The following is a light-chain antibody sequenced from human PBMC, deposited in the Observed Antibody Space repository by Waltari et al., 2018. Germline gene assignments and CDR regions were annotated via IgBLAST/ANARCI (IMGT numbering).Light chain of an antibody. CDR3: LVWDTSSYV. V-gene: IGLV3-1*01. J-gene: IGLJ1*01. Sequence: SYVRTQPPSVSVSPGQPASIRRPGDNWGAQLVSCYQQKPGQSPVLVIFQDTKRPSGMPERFSGSTSGNTATLTISGTQPMDEADYYCLVWDTSSYVFGTGTKVTVL. CDR2: QDT. CDR1: NWGAQL.